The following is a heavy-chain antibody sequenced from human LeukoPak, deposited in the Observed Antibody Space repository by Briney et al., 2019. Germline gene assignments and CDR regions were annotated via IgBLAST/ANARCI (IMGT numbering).Heavy chain of an antibody. CDR3: ARRVVPAIYGMDV. Sequence: GGSLRLSCAASGFTFSSYGMHWVRQAPGKGLEWVAVISYDGSNKYYADSVKGRFTISRDNSKNTLYLQMNSLRAEDTAVYYCARRVVPAIYGMDVWGQGTTVTVSS. CDR1: GFTFSSYG. J-gene: IGHJ6*02. CDR2: ISYDGSNK. V-gene: IGHV3-30*03. D-gene: IGHD2-2*01.